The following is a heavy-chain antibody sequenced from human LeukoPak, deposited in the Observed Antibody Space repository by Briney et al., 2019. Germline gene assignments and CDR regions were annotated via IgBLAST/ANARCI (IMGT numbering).Heavy chain of an antibody. V-gene: IGHV4-30-2*01. D-gene: IGHD3-10*01. CDR1: GASISSATYS. Sequence: PSQTLSLICAVSGASISSATYSWSWIRQPPGRGLEWIGYTYHTGSTTYNPSLKSRVTISLDRSKNQFSLTVNSVTAADTAVYYCCGDYGSASYPFDYWGPGTLVTVSS. CDR2: TYHTGST. CDR3: CGDYGSASYPFDY. J-gene: IGHJ4*02.